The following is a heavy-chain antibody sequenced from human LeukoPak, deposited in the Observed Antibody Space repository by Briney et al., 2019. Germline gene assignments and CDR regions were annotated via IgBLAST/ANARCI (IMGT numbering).Heavy chain of an antibody. J-gene: IGHJ4*02. CDR2: ISGSGGST. Sequence: PGGSLRLSCTASGFTFGDYAMSWVRQAPGKGLEWVSAISGSGGSTYYADSVKGRFTISRDNSKNTLYLQMNSLRAEDTAVYYCAKTYYYDSSGYYFGGQGTLVTVSS. D-gene: IGHD3-22*01. CDR3: AKTYYYDSSGYYF. CDR1: GFTFGDYA. V-gene: IGHV3-23*01.